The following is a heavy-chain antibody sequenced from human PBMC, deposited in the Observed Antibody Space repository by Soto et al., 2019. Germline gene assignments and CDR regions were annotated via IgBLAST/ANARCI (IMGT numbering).Heavy chain of an antibody. J-gene: IGHJ6*03. CDR1: GGSGISSSYY. Sequence: PSETLSLTCTVSGGSGISSSYYWGWVRQPPGKGLEWIGSVYYSGSTYYNPSLKSRVTISVDTSKNQFSLKLSSVTAADTAVYYCASQYYQLLHYYMDVWGKGTTVTVS. CDR3: ASQYYQLLHYYMDV. V-gene: IGHV4-39*01. CDR2: VYYSGST. D-gene: IGHD2-2*01.